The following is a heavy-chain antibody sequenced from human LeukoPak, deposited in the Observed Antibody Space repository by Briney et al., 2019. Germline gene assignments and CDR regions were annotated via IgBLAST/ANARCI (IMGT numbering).Heavy chain of an antibody. Sequence: GGSLRLSCAASGFTFCSYWMSWVRQAPGKGLEWVANIKQDGSEKYYVDSVKGRFTISRDNAKNSLYLQMNILRAEDTAVYYCARAGPGSVWYLDYWGQGTLVTVSS. CDR3: ARAGPGSVWYLDY. CDR1: GFTFCSYW. D-gene: IGHD6-19*01. CDR2: IKQDGSEK. V-gene: IGHV3-7*01. J-gene: IGHJ4*02.